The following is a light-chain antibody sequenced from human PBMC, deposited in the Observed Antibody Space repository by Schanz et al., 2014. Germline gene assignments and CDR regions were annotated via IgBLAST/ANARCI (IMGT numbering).Light chain of an antibody. Sequence: DIQMTQSPSSLSASIGDRVTITCRTSQNIDSYLNWYQHKPGKAPKVLIHSASVLQRGVPSRFSGSESGTDFTLTISSLQPEDIATYYCQQSNTIPWTFGQGTKVEIK. J-gene: IGKJ1*01. CDR1: QNIDSY. V-gene: IGKV1-39*01. CDR2: SAS. CDR3: QQSNTIPWT.